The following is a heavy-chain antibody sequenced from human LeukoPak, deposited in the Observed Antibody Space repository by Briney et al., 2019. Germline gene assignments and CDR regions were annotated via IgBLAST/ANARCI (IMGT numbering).Heavy chain of an antibody. V-gene: IGHV4-59*01. CDR1: GGSISSYY. CDR2: IYYSGST. Sequence: PSETLSLTCTVSGGSISSYYWSWIRQPPGKGLEWIGYIYYSGSTNYNPSLKSRVTISVDTSKNQFSLKLSSVTAADTAVYYCARREGYYDRSGYYNNWFDPWGQGTLVTVSS. J-gene: IGHJ5*02. CDR3: ARREGYYDRSGYYNNWFDP. D-gene: IGHD3-22*01.